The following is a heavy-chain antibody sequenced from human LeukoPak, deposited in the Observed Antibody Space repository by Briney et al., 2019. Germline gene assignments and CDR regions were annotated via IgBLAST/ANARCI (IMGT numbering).Heavy chain of an antibody. V-gene: IGHV4-4*07. CDR1: GGSISSYY. Sequence: PSETLSLKRTVSGGSISSYYWSWIRQPAGKGLDWIGRIYTSGSTNYNPSLKSRVTMSVDTSKNQISLKLSSVTAADTAVYYCARVAPLVEYYYDSSSYPRVGAFDIWGQGTMVTVSS. D-gene: IGHD3-22*01. CDR3: ARVAPLVEYYYDSSSYPRVGAFDI. J-gene: IGHJ3*02. CDR2: IYTSGST.